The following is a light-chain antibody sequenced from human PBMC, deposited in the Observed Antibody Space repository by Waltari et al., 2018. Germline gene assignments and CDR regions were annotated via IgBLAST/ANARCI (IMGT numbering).Light chain of an antibody. CDR3: NSRDSSGNLLGV. V-gene: IGLV3-19*01. Sequence: SSELTQDPVVSVALGQTVRITCQGDSLRKYYVSWYQQKPGQAPVVVMYGKNSRPSRIPDRFSGSSSGNTASLTITGAQAEDEADYYCNSRDSSGNLLGVFGGGTKLTVL. CDR1: SLRKYY. CDR2: GKN. J-gene: IGLJ3*02.